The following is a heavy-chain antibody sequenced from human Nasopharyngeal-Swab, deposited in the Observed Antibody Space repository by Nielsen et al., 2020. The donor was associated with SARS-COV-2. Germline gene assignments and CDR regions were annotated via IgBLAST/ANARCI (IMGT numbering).Heavy chain of an antibody. CDR2: ISAYNGNT. CDR1: GYTFNSYG. Sequence: ASVKVSCKASGYTFNSYGISWVRQAPGQGLEWMGWISAYNGNTNYAQKLQGRVTMTTDTSTSTAYVELRSLRSDDTAVYYCARDLSRIYGDNSRLGLAEYFQHWGQGTLVTVSS. V-gene: IGHV1-18*01. CDR3: ARDLSRIYGDNSRLGLAEYFQH. J-gene: IGHJ1*01. D-gene: IGHD4-23*01.